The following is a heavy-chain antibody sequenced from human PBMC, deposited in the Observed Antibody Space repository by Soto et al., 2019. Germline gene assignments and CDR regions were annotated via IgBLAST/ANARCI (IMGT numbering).Heavy chain of an antibody. D-gene: IGHD3-10*01. CDR2: INHSGST. Sequence: SETLSLTCTVSGGSISSYYWSWIRQPPGKGLEWIGEINHSGSTNYNPSLKSRVTISVDTSKNQFSLKLSSVTAADTAVYYCARVSGIYYYGMDVWGQGTTVTVSS. J-gene: IGHJ6*02. CDR1: GGSISSYY. CDR3: ARVSGIYYYGMDV. V-gene: IGHV4-34*01.